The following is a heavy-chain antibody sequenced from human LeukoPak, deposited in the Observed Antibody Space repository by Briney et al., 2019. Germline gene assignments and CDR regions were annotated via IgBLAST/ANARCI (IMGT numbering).Heavy chain of an antibody. D-gene: IGHD2-2*01. CDR3: ARKCSSTSCSPFYYYYYMDV. V-gene: IGHV4-30-4*08. CDR2: IYYSGST. Sequence: SQTLSLTCTVSGGSISSGSYYWSWIRQPAGKGLEWIGYIYYSGSTYYNPSLKSRVTISVDTSKNQFSLKLSSVTAADTAVYYCARKCSSTSCSPFYYYYYMDVWGKGTTVTVSS. CDR1: GGSISSGSYY. J-gene: IGHJ6*03.